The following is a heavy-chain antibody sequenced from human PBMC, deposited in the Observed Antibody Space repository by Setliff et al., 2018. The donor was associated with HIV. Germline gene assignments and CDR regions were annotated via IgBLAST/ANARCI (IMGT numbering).Heavy chain of an antibody. CDR1: GFTFSTYW. V-gene: IGHV3-23*01. CDR3: ARDLFPYGGFDS. Sequence: PGGSLRLSCAASGFTFSTYWMSWVRQAPGTGLEWVSVISDSGTYTYYSDSVKGRFTISRDKSKNTLYLQMNSLRAEDTAVYFCARDLFPYGGFDSWGHGTLVTVSS. J-gene: IGHJ5*01. CDR2: ISDSGTYT. D-gene: IGHD4-17*01.